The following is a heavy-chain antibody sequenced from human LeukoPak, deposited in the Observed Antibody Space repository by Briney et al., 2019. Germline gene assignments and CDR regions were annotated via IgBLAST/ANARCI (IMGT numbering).Heavy chain of an antibody. CDR1: GGSISNIHYF. CDR3: RSMIVVGAVYNFDY. Sequence: PSVTLSLNCTVSGGSISNIHYFWGPLRQPPGRGLERNGSIYYSGSTYYNPSLNRRVTISVDTSKNQLSLKLSSVTAADTAVYYCRSMIVVGAVYNFDYWGQGTLVTVSS. J-gene: IGHJ4*02. V-gene: IGHV4-39*07. CDR2: IYYSGST. D-gene: IGHD3-22*01.